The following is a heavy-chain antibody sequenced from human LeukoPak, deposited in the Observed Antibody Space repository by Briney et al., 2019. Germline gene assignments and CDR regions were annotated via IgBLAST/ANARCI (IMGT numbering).Heavy chain of an antibody. CDR2: IYYSGST. D-gene: IGHD2-8*01. CDR1: GGSISSYY. CDR3: ATASVMVPLYYYYGMDV. Sequence: SETLSLTCTVSGGSISSYYWSWIRQPPGQGLEWIGYIYYSGSTNYNPSLKSRVTISVDTSKNQFSLKLSSVTAADTAVYYCATASVMVPLYYYYGMDVWGQGTTVTVSS. J-gene: IGHJ6*02. V-gene: IGHV4-59*08.